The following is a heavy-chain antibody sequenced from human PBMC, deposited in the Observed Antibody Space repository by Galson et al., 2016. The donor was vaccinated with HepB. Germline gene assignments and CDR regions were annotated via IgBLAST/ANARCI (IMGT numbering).Heavy chain of an antibody. D-gene: IGHD5-18*01. J-gene: IGHJ4*02. CDR2: ISGSGGST. CDR1: GFTFITYA. V-gene: IGHV3-23*01. Sequence: SLRLSCAASGFTFITYAMSWVRQAPGKGLEWVSTISGSGGSTYYADSVKGRFTISRDNSKNTLYLQMNSLRAEDTAVYYCAKGYGLWDYWGPGTLVTVSS. CDR3: AKGYGLWDY.